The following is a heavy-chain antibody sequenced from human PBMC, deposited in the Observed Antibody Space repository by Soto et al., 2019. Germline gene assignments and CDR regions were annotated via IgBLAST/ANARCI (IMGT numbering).Heavy chain of an antibody. CDR2: ISYSGPT. CDR3: ATDGRGRGGPVGVDV. J-gene: IGHJ6*02. Sequence: SETLSLTCAVSGDSISSGDYYWSWIRQHPGKGLEWIGSISYSGPTYYNPALRSRVTMSLDTSKNEFSLNLPSVTAADTAMYYCATDGRGRGGPVGVDVWGQGTTVTVSS. CDR1: GDSISSGDYY. V-gene: IGHV4-31*11. D-gene: IGHD3-10*01.